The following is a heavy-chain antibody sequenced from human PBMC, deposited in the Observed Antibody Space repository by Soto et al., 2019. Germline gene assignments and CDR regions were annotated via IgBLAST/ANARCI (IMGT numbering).Heavy chain of an antibody. D-gene: IGHD1-26*01. V-gene: IGHV4-30-4*01. CDR1: GGSISSGDYY. J-gene: IGHJ4*02. CDR3: AREGPMGVTGY. Sequence: KPSETLSLTCTVSGGSISSGDYYWSWIRQPPGKGLEWIGYIYYSGSTYYNPSLKSRVTISVDTSKNQFSLKLSSVTAADTAVYYCAREGPMGVTGYWGQGTLVTVSS. CDR2: IYYSGST.